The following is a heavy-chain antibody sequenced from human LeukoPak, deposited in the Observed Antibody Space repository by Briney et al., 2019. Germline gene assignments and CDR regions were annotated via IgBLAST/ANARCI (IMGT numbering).Heavy chain of an antibody. J-gene: IGHJ4*02. Sequence: GGSLRLSCAASGFTFSRYWMSWVRQAPGKGLEWVANIKQDGSEKYYVDSVKGRFTISRDNAKNSLYLQVNSLRAEDTAVYYCARGTGNYRGQGTLVTVSS. CDR3: ARGTGNY. D-gene: IGHD2-8*02. CDR2: IKQDGSEK. V-gene: IGHV3-7*01. CDR1: GFTFSRYW.